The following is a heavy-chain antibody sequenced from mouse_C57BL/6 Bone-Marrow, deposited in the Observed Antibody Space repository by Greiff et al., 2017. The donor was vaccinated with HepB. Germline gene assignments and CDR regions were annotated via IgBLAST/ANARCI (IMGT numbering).Heavy chain of an antibody. CDR2: ISSGGSYT. J-gene: IGHJ3*01. CDR1: GFTFSSYG. D-gene: IGHD2-2*01. CDR3: GRRSGGYLAY. Sequence: EVKLQESGGDLVKPGGSLKLSCAASGFTFSSYGMSWVRQTPDKRLEWVATISSGGSYTYYPASVKGRFTISRDNAKNTLYLQMSSLKSEDTAMYYCGRRSGGYLAYWGQGTLVTVSA. V-gene: IGHV5-6*02.